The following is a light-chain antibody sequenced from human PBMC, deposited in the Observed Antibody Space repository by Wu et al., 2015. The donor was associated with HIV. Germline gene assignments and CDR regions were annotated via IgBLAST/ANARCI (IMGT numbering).Light chain of an antibody. CDR1: QNIRSN. Sequence: EIVMTQSPAVLSVSPGERATLSCRASQNIRSNLAWYQQRPGQAPRLLIYGASTRATGIPARFSGSGNGSGTEFTLTISSLQSEDFVVYHCLHYNNWPPWTFGQGTKVENK. J-gene: IGKJ1*01. CDR2: GAS. V-gene: IGKV3-15*01. CDR3: LHYNNWPPWT.